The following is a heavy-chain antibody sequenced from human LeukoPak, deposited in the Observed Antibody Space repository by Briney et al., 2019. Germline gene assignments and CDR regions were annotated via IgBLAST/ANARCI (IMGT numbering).Heavy chain of an antibody. V-gene: IGHV1-2*02. D-gene: IGHD5-12*01. CDR2: INPNSGGT. CDR1: GYTFTGYY. J-gene: IGHJ4*02. CDR3: ARDLLAMIPSFSAEY. Sequence: ASVNVSCKASGYTFTGYYMHWVRQAPGQGLEWMGWINPNSGGTNYAQKFQGRVTMTRDTSISTAYMELSRLRSDDTAVYYCARDLLAMIPSFSAEYWGQGTLVTVSS.